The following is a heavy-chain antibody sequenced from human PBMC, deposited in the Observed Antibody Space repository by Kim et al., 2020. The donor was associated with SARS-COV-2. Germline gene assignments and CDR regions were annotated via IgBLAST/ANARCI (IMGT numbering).Heavy chain of an antibody. CDR1: GFTFSSYG. CDR3: AKDRSGGIDY. J-gene: IGHJ4*02. CDR2: ISYDGSNK. D-gene: IGHD1-26*01. V-gene: IGHV3-30*18. Sequence: GGSLRLSCAASGFTFSSYGMHWVRQAPGKGLEWVAVISYDGSNKYYADSVKGRFTISRDNSKNTLYLQMNSLRAEDTAVYYCAKDRSGGIDYWGQGTLVTVSS.